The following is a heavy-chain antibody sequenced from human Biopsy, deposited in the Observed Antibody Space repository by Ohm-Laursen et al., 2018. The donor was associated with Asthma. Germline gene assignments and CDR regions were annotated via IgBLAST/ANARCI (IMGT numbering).Heavy chain of an antibody. V-gene: IGHV1-18*04. CDR3: VRDKVVVVPGSKGPTDWFDP. CDR2: ISGYNGDT. CDR1: GYTFTSYG. J-gene: IGHJ5*02. D-gene: IGHD2-15*01. Sequence: GASVKVSCKVSGYTFTSYGISWVRQAPGQGLEWMGWISGYNGDTKFAQNVKGRLSLTTDTSTSTAYMELRSLTSDDTTVYYCVRDKVVVVPGSKGPTDWFDPWGQGTLVTVSS.